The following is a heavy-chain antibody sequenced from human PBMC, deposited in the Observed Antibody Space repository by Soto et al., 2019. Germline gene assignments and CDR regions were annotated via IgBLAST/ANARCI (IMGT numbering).Heavy chain of an antibody. J-gene: IGHJ5*02. D-gene: IGHD6-13*01. CDR2: INHSGST. Sequence: QVQLQQWGAGLLKPSETLSLTCAVYGGSFSGYYWSWIRQPPGKGLEWIGEINHSGSTNYNPSLKSRVTISVDTTKNQFSLKLSSVTAAETAVYYCARGPLIAAAGGSHSYNWFDPWGQGTLVTVSS. CDR1: GGSFSGYY. V-gene: IGHV4-34*01. CDR3: ARGPLIAAAGGSHSYNWFDP.